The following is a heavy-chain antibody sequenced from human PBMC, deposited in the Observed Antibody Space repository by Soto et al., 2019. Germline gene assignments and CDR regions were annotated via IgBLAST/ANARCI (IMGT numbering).Heavy chain of an antibody. CDR2: INAGNGNT. D-gene: IGHD3-9*01. J-gene: IGHJ5*02. V-gene: IGHV1-3*01. CDR3: ARSQGQLRYFDWSINWFDP. CDR1: GYTFTSYA. Sequence: GASVKVSCKASGYTFTSYAMHWVRQAPGQRLEWMGWINAGNGNTKYSQKFQGRVTITRDTSASTAYMELSSLGSEDTAVYYCARSQGQLRYFDWSINWFDPWGQGTLVTVSS.